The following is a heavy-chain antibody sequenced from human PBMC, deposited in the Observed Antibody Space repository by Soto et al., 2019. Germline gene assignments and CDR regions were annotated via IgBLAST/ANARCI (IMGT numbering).Heavy chain of an antibody. CDR3: ARASYRSGWYGY. Sequence: QVQLQQWGAGLLKPSETLSLTCAVYGGSFSGYYWSWIRQPPGKGLEWIGEINHSGSTNYNPSLKRRVTISVDTSKNQFSLKLSSVTAADTAVYYCARASYRSGWYGYWGQGTLVTVSS. J-gene: IGHJ4*02. CDR1: GGSFSGYY. D-gene: IGHD6-19*01. CDR2: INHSGST. V-gene: IGHV4-34*01.